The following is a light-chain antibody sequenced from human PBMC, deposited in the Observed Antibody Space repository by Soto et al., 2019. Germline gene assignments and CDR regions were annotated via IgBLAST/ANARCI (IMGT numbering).Light chain of an antibody. J-gene: IGKJ1*01. CDR1: QTISTY. Sequence: DIHMTQYTSSLSASVGDRVTITCRASQTISTYLNWYQHKPGKAPRLLIYAAFSLQSGVPSRFSGSGSGTDFTLTISSLQPEDFAAYYCQPTYSATSFCQGTNVDIK. V-gene: IGKV1-39*01. CDR3: QPTYSATS. CDR2: AAF.